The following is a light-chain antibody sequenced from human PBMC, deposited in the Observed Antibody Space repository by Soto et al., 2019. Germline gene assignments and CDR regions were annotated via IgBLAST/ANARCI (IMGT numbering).Light chain of an antibody. CDR2: AAS. J-gene: IGKJ4*01. CDR3: QQSYSTPLT. Sequence: DIHMTQSPSSLSASVGDRATITCRAGQSISTYLNWYQQKPGKAPNLLIYAASSLQSGVPSRFSGSGSGTDFTLTISSLQPEDFATYYCQQSYSTPLTFGGGTKVDIK. CDR1: QSISTY. V-gene: IGKV1-39*01.